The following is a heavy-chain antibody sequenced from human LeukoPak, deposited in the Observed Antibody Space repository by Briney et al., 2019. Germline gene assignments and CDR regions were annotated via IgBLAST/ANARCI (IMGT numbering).Heavy chain of an antibody. Sequence: SGTLSLTCAVSGGSISSSNWWSWVRQPPGKGLEWIGEIYHSGSTNYNPSLKSRVTISVDTSKNQFSLKLSSVTAADTAVYYCARHGAGLLWFGELFYFDYWGQGTLVTVSS. V-gene: IGHV4-4*02. CDR1: GGSISSSNW. D-gene: IGHD3-10*01. J-gene: IGHJ4*02. CDR2: IYHSGST. CDR3: ARHGAGLLWFGELFYFDY.